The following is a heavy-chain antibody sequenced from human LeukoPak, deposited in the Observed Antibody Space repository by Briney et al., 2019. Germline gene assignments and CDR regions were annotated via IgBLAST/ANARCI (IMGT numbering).Heavy chain of an antibody. CDR2: INPNSGGT. V-gene: IGHV1-2*06. Sequence: GASVKVSCKASGYTFTGYYMHWVRQAPGQGLEWMGRINPNSGGTNYAQNFQGRVTMTRDTSISTAYMELSSLRSDDTAVYYCARGSWPANGGFFDYWGQGTLVTVSS. CDR1: GYTFTGYY. CDR3: ARGSWPANGGFFDY. D-gene: IGHD3-10*01. J-gene: IGHJ4*02.